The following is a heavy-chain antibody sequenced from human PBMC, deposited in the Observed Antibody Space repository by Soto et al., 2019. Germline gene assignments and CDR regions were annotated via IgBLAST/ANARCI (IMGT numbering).Heavy chain of an antibody. CDR3: ARDRDDSSSRVFDY. V-gene: IGHV3-48*03. Sequence: GGSLRLSCAASGFTFSSYEMNWVRQAPGKGLEWVSYISSSVSTIYYADSVKGRFTISRDNAKNSLYLQMNSLRAEDTAVYYCARDRDDSSSRVFDYWGQGTLVTVSS. D-gene: IGHD6-6*01. CDR2: ISSSVSTI. J-gene: IGHJ4*02. CDR1: GFTFSSYE.